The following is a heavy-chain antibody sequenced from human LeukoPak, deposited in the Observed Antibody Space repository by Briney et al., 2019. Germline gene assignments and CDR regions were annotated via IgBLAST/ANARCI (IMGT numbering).Heavy chain of an antibody. V-gene: IGHV3-48*03. CDR2: ISSSGRTM. CDR1: GFTFSSYE. D-gene: IGHD6-13*01. CDR3: ARDLSSGVAAAGD. J-gene: IGHJ4*02. Sequence: GGSLRLSCAASGFTFSSYEMNWVRQAPGKGLEWVSYISSSGRTMYYADSVKGRFTFSRDNAKNSLYLQMNSLRAEDTAVYYCARDLSSGVAAAGDWGQGTLVTVSS.